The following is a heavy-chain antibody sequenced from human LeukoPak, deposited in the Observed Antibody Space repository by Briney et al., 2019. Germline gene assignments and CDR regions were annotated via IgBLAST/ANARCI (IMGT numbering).Heavy chain of an antibody. CDR1: GGSFSGSH. D-gene: IGHD4-23*01. Sequence: PSETLSLTCAVHGGSFSGSHWNWIRQSPEKGLEWIGEINDRGRTNYNPSLKSRVTLSVDTSKKQFSLTLKSVTAADTAAYYCARDPTTVVSLPYYFDFWGQGTLVTVSS. J-gene: IGHJ4*02. CDR2: INDRGRT. V-gene: IGHV4-34*01. CDR3: ARDPTTVVSLPYYFDF.